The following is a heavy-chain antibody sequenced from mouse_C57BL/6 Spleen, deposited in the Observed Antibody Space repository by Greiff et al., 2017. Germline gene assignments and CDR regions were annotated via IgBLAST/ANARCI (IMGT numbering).Heavy chain of an antibody. Sequence: QVQLQQSGAELMKPGASVKLSCKATGYTFTGYWIEWVKQRPGHGLEWIGEILPGSGSTSYNEKFKGKATFTADTSSNTAYMQLSSLTTEDSAIYYCARRGYGYAMDYWGQGTSVTVSS. J-gene: IGHJ4*01. CDR2: ILPGSGST. D-gene: IGHD2-2*01. CDR1: GYTFTGYW. V-gene: IGHV1-9*01. CDR3: ARRGYGYAMDY.